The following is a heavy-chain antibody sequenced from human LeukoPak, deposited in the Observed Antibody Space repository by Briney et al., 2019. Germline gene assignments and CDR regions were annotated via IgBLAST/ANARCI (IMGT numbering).Heavy chain of an antibody. V-gene: IGHV3-20*04. Sequence: GGSLRLSCAASGFTFDDYGMSWVRQAPGKGLEWVSGITWNGGSTGFADSVKGRFTISRDNAKNSLYLQMNGLSAEETALYYCARGGQLVTYFDCWGQGTLVTVSS. D-gene: IGHD6-6*01. CDR2: ITWNGGST. CDR3: ARGGQLVTYFDC. J-gene: IGHJ4*02. CDR1: GFTFDDYG.